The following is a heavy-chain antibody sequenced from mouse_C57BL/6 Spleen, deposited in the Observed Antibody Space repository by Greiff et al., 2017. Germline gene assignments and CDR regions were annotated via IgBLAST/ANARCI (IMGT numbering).Heavy chain of an antibody. J-gene: IGHJ4*01. Sequence: VQVVESGAELVRPGASVTLSCKASGYTFTDYEMHWVKQTPVHGLEWIGAIDPETGGTAYNQKFKGKAILTADKSSSTAYMELRSLTSEDSAVYYCTRSTGYDYAMDYWGQGTSVTVSS. CDR2: IDPETGGT. D-gene: IGHD2-10*02. CDR3: TRSTGYDYAMDY. V-gene: IGHV1-15*01. CDR1: GYTFTDYE.